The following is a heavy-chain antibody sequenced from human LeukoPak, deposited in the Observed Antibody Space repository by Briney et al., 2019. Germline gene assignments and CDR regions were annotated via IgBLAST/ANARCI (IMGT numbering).Heavy chain of an antibody. CDR3: ARDKSYGDSTDY. J-gene: IGHJ4*02. Sequence: GGSLRLSCAASGFTFSNYWMSWVRQAPGKGLEWVANIKQDGREKYYVDSVKGRFTISRDNAKKSLYLQMNSLRAEDTAVYYCARDKSYGDSTDYWGQGTLVTVSS. V-gene: IGHV3-7*01. CDR1: GFTFSNYW. CDR2: IKQDGREK. D-gene: IGHD4-17*01.